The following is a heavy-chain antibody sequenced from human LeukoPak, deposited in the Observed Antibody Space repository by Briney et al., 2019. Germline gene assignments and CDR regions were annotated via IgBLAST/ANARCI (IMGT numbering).Heavy chain of an antibody. V-gene: IGHV1-2*02. CDR2: INPNSDGT. D-gene: IGHD4-17*01. CDR3: ARGFYRDFSV. J-gene: IGHJ4*02. Sequence: ASVKVSCKASGFTFTDYYLHWVRQAPGQGLEWVGWINPNSDGTNYAPKFQGRVTMTRDTSISTAYMELSGLGSDDTAMYYCARGFYRDFSVWGQGTLVTVSS. CDR1: GFTFTDYY.